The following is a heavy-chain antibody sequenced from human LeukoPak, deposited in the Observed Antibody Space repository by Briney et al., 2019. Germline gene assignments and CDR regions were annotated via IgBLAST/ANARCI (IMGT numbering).Heavy chain of an antibody. CDR1: GYTFTGYY. Sequence: GASVKVSCKASGYTFTGYYMHWVRQAPGQGLEWMGRINPNSGGTNYAQKFQGRVTMTRDTSISTAYMELSRLRSDDTAVYYCARDYFRSSGYPDYWGQGTLVTVSS. CDR2: INPNSGGT. V-gene: IGHV1-2*06. D-gene: IGHD3-22*01. J-gene: IGHJ4*02. CDR3: ARDYFRSSGYPDY.